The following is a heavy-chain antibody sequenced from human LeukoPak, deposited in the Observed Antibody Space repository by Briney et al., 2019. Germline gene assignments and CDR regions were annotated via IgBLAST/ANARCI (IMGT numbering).Heavy chain of an antibody. CDR2: IIPIFGTA. Sequence: SSVKVSCKASGGTFSSYAISWVRQAPGQRLEWRGGIIPIFGTANYAQKFQCRVTITADESTSTAYMELSSLRSEDTAVYYCAILPRITMVRGVIQQRRFDPWGQGTLVTVSS. CDR3: AILPRITMVRGVIQQRRFDP. CDR1: GGTFSSYA. J-gene: IGHJ5*02. D-gene: IGHD3-10*01. V-gene: IGHV1-69*01.